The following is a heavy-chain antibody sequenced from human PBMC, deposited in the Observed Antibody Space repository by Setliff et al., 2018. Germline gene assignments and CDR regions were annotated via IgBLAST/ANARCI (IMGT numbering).Heavy chain of an antibody. CDR3: ARAPRLEWILSTFDL. J-gene: IGHJ4*02. CDR2: ISAYTGNA. Sequence: GASVKVSCKASDYPFLSYGLSWVRQAPGQGLEWLGWISAYTGNADYAQNLQGRLTMTTDTSTNTAYMELRSLTSDDTAIYYCARAPRLEWILSTFDLWGQGTPVTVSS. V-gene: IGHV1-18*01. D-gene: IGHD3-3*01. CDR1: DYPFLSYG.